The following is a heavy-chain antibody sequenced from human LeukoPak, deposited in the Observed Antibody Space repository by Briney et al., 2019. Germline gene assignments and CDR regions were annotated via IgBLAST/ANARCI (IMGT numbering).Heavy chain of an antibody. J-gene: IGHJ6*03. CDR3: ARVECSGGSCYLSDYYYYYMDV. Sequence: PGGSLRLSCAASGFTFSSYSMNWVRQAPGKGLEWVSSISSSSSYIYYADSVKGRFTISRDNAKNSLYLQMNSLRAEDTAVYYCARVECSGGSCYLSDYYYYYMDVWGKGTTVPVSS. V-gene: IGHV3-21*01. D-gene: IGHD2-15*01. CDR2: ISSSSSYI. CDR1: GFTFSSYS.